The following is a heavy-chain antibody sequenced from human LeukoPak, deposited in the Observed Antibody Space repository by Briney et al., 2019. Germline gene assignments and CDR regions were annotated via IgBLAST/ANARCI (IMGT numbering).Heavy chain of an antibody. CDR1: GDSVSRSDSY. D-gene: IGHD3-22*01. J-gene: IGHJ1*01. Sequence: NASETLSLTCSVSGDSVSRSDSYWDWIRQPPGKGLEWIGTIYYSGRTYYSPSLKSRVTMPVDPSNNQFSLTLRPVTAADTAVYYCARRRYYDGSGYLEWGQGTLLSVSS. CDR2: IYYSGRT. V-gene: IGHV4-39*01. CDR3: ARRRYYDGSGYLE.